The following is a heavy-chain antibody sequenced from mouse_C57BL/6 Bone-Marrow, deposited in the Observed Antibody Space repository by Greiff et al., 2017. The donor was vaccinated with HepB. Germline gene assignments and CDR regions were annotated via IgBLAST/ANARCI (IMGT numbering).Heavy chain of an antibody. V-gene: IGHV1-82*01. D-gene: IGHD2-12*01. CDR1: GYAFSSSW. J-gene: IGHJ3*01. CDR3: ARSRSYYTIFFAY. CDR2: IYPGDGDT. Sequence: QVQLQQSGPELVKPGASVKISCKASGYAFSSSWMNWVKQRPGKGLEWIGRIYPGDGDTNYNGKFKGKATLTADKSSSTAYMQLSGLTSEDSAVYFCARSRSYYTIFFAYWGQGTLVTVSA.